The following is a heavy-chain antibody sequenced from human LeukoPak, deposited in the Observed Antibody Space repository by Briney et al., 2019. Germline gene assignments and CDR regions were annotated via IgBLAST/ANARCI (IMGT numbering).Heavy chain of an antibody. CDR2: IYYSGST. J-gene: IGHJ4*02. Sequence: SETLSLTCTVSGGSVSSGSYYWSWIRQPPGKGLEWIGYIYYSGSTNYNPSLKSRVTISVDTSKNQFSLKLSSVTAADTAEYYCARYYDSSGFLHYFDYWGQGTLVTVSS. V-gene: IGHV4-61*01. D-gene: IGHD3-22*01. CDR3: ARYYDSSGFLHYFDY. CDR1: GGSVSSGSYY.